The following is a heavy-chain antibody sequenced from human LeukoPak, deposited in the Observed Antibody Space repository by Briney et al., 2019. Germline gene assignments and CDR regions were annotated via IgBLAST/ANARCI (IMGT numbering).Heavy chain of an antibody. CDR3: ARNLIPEQLVLNF. D-gene: IGHD6-13*01. J-gene: IGHJ4*02. V-gene: IGHV4-34*01. CDR1: GGSFSGYY. Sequence: SETLSLTCAVYGGSFSGYYWSWIRQPPGKGLEWIGEINHSGSTNYNPSLKSRVTISVDTSKNQFSLKLSSVTAADTAVYYCARNLIPEQLVLNFWGQGTLVTVSS. CDR2: INHSGST.